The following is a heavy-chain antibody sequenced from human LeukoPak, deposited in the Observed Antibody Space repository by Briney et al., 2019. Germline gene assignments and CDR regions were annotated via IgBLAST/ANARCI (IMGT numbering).Heavy chain of an antibody. V-gene: IGHV4-34*01. J-gene: IGHJ5*02. CDR3: ARGRTSRDFWSGYRNWFDP. CDR1: GGSFSGYY. D-gene: IGHD3-3*01. Sequence: PSETLSLTCAVYGGSFSGYYWSWIRQPPGKGLEWIGEINHSGSTNYNPSLKSRVTLSVDTSKNQFSLKLSSVTAADTAVYYCARGRTSRDFWSGYRNWFDPWGQGTLVTVSS. CDR2: INHSGST.